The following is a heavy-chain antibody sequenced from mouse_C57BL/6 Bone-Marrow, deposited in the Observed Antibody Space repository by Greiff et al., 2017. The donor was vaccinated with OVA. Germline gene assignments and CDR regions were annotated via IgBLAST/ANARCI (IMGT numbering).Heavy chain of an antibody. CDR3: TGDGYYFAWCAY. Sequence: EVMLVESGGGLVQPGGSMKLSCVASGFTFSNYWMNWVRQSPEKGLEWVAQIRLKSDNYATHYAESVKGRFTISRDDSKSSVYLQMNNLRAEDTGIYYCTGDGYYFAWCAYWGQGTLVTVSA. D-gene: IGHD2-3*01. J-gene: IGHJ3*01. V-gene: IGHV6-3*01. CDR1: GFTFSNYW. CDR2: IRLKSDNYAT.